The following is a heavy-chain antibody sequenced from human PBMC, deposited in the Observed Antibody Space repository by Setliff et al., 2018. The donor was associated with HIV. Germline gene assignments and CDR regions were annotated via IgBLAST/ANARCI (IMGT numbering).Heavy chain of an antibody. CDR1: GFTLSNYA. CDR2: ISGSGGYS. D-gene: IGHD5-12*01. CDR3: AKDSEFFPAPDRSGYMDH. J-gene: IGHJ4*02. Sequence: LRLSCAASGFTLSNYAMSWVRQAPGKGLEWVSGISGSGGYSYYADSVQGRFTISRDNPKRTLYLQIDSLRAEDTAVYYCAKDSEFFPAPDRSGYMDHWGQGIPVTVSS. V-gene: IGHV3-23*01.